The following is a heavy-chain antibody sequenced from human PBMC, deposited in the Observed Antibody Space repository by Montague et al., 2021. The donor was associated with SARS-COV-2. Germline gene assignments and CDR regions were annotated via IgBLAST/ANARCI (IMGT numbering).Heavy chain of an antibody. Sequence: SETLSLTCTASGGSISSYYWSWIRQPAGKGLEWIGLIYTSGSTNYNPSLKSRVTMSLDTSKNQFSLKLRSVTAADTAVYYCARGSFGMGAFDIWGQGTMVTVSS. J-gene: IGHJ3*02. D-gene: IGHD1-14*01. CDR2: IYTSGST. CDR1: GGSISSYY. CDR3: ARGSFGMGAFDI. V-gene: IGHV4-4*07.